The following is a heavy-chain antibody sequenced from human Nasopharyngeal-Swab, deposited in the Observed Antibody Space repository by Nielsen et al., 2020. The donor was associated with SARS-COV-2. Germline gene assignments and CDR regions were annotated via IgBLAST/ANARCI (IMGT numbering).Heavy chain of an antibody. V-gene: IGHV3-23*01. CDR3: AVHSGYDLYYYYYMDV. CDR2: IDGTGDSS. J-gene: IGHJ6*03. CDR1: AFTFSNFA. D-gene: IGHD5-12*01. Sequence: GGSLRLSCAASAFTFSNFAMSWVRQAPGKALEWVSVIDGTGDSSYYADSVKGRFTISRDNSKNTLYLQMNSLRAEETAVYYCAVHSGYDLYYYYYMDVWGKGTTVTVSS.